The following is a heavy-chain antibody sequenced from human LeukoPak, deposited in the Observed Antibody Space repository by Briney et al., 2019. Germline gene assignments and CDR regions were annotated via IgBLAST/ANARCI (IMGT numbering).Heavy chain of an antibody. CDR2: INPNSGGT. D-gene: IGHD6-6*01. V-gene: IGHV1-2*06. CDR3: ARVPSSSIAAPSDY. J-gene: IGHJ4*02. CDR1: GYTFTGYY. Sequence: GASVKVSCKASGYTFTGYYMHWVRQAPGQGLEWMGRINPNSGGTNYAQKFQGRVTMTRDTSISTAYMELSRLRSDDTAVYYCARVPSSSIAAPSDYWGQGTPVTVSS.